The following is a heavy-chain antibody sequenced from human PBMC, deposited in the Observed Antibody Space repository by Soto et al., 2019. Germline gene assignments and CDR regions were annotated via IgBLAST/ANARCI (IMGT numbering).Heavy chain of an antibody. V-gene: IGHV4-4*02. CDR2: IYHSGST. Sequence: SETLSLTCAVSSGSISSSNWWSWVRQPPGKGLEWIGEIYHSGSTNYNPSLKSRVTISVDKSKNQFSLKLSSVTAADTAVYYCARGTPYGDYGDSYFQHWGQGTLVTVSS. D-gene: IGHD4-17*01. J-gene: IGHJ1*01. CDR3: ARGTPYGDYGDSYFQH. CDR1: SGSISSSNW.